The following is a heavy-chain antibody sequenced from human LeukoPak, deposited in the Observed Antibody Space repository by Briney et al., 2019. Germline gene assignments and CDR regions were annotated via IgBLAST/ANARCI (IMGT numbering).Heavy chain of an antibody. D-gene: IGHD3-9*01. CDR2: IDSWGTYI. CDR3: ATDLRGGRYFDEYYFDH. V-gene: IGHV3-21*01. Sequence: PGGSLRLSCAASGFTFSSYAMSWVRQAPGKGLEWVSSIDSWGTYIYYAESVRGRFTISRDNAKNSLYLQMNSLRAEDTSVYYCATDLRGGRYFDEYYFDHWGQGILVTVSS. J-gene: IGHJ4*02. CDR1: GFTFSSYA.